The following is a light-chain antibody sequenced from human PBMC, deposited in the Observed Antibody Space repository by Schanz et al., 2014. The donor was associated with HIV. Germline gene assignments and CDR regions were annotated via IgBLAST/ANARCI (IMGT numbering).Light chain of an antibody. J-gene: IGLJ3*02. V-gene: IGLV1-40*01. CDR2: GNS. Sequence: QSVLSQPPSVSGAPGQRVTISCTGSSSNIGAGYDVHWYQQLPGTAPKLLIYGNSNRPSGVSDRFSGSQSGTSASLAISGLQSEDEANYYCASWDDSLNGWVFGGGTKLTVL. CDR1: SSNIGAGYD. CDR3: ASWDDSLNGWV.